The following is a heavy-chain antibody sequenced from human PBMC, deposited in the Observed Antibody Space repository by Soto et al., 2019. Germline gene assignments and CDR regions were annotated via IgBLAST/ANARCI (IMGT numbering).Heavy chain of an antibody. Sequence: QITLKESGPSLVKPTQTLTLTCTFSGFSLTTRGVGVGWIRQPPGKALEWVSVIYWDDDKRYSPSLNSHLTITKDTYKSQVFLIMTNVDLLDTATYYCVQHRLRRLYWGKGTLVTVSS. CDR1: GFSLTTRGVG. J-gene: IGHJ4*02. CDR3: VQHRLRRLY. V-gene: IGHV2-5*02. CDR2: IYWDDDK.